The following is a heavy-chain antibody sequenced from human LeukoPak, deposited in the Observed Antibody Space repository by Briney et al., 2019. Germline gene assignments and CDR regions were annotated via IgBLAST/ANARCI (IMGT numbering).Heavy chain of an antibody. CDR3: AGSSWYDYYMDV. CDR1: GYSISSGCY. D-gene: IGHD6-13*01. J-gene: IGHJ6*03. V-gene: IGHV4-38-2*02. CDR2: IYHSGSS. Sequence: SETLSLTCTVSGYSISSGCYWGWIRQPPGKGLEWIGSIYHSGSSYYNPSLKSRVTIPVDTSKNQFSLKLSSVTAADTAVYYCAGSSWYDYYMDVWGKGTTVIVSS.